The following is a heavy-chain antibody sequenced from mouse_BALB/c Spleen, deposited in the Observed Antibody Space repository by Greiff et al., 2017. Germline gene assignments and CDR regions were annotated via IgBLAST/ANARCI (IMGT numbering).Heavy chain of an antibody. CDR1: GFTFSSYG. J-gene: IGHJ1*01. D-gene: IGHD1-2*01. V-gene: IGHV5-6-3*01. CDR2: INSNGGST. Sequence: EVQRVESGGGLVQPGGSLKLSCAASGFTFSSYGMSWVRQTPDKRLELVATINSNGGSTYYPDSVKGRFTISRDNAKNTLYLQMSSLKSEDTAMYYCARDQGPFTTATGYFDVWGAGTTVTVSS. CDR3: ARDQGPFTTATGYFDV.